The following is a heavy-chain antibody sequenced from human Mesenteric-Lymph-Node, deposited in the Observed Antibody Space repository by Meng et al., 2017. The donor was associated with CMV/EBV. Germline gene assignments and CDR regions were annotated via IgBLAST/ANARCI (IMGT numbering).Heavy chain of an antibody. D-gene: IGHD6-19*01. V-gene: IGHV1-69*10. Sequence: SVKVSCKASGGTFSSYAISWVRQAPGQGLEWMGGIIPILGIANYAQILLGRLTITADESTSTAYMVLTSLRADDTAVYYCARLPTMTVAGTSYYHDMDVWGQGTTVTVSS. CDR2: IIPILGIA. J-gene: IGHJ6*02. CDR1: GGTFSSYA. CDR3: ARLPTMTVAGTSYYHDMDV.